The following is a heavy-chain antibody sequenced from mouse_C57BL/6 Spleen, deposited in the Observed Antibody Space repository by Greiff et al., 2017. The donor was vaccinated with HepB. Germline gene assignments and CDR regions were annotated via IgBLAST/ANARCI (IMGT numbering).Heavy chain of an antibody. D-gene: IGHD1-1*01. V-gene: IGHV1-80*01. Sequence: QVQLKQSGAELVKPGASVKISCKASGYAFSSYWMNWVKQRPGKGLEWIGQIYPGDGDTNYNVKFKGKATLTADKSSSTAYMQLSSLTSEDSAVYFCARTYYYGSSPLFDYWGQGTTLTVSS. J-gene: IGHJ2*01. CDR2: IYPGDGDT. CDR1: GYAFSSYW. CDR3: ARTYYYGSSPLFDY.